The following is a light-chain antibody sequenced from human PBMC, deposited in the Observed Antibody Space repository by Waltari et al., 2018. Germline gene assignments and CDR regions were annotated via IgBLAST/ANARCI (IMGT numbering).Light chain of an antibody. CDR1: QSVLSSFDNKYY. V-gene: IGKV4-1*01. CDR3: QQYYSTIYT. CDR2: WAS. J-gene: IGKJ2*01. Sequence: DIVMTQSPDSLAVSLGERATINCKSSQSVLSSFDNKYYLAWYQQRPGHPPKLLIYWASTRESGVPDRFSGSGSGTDFTLTISSLQAEDVAVYYCQQYYSTIYTFGQGTKLE.